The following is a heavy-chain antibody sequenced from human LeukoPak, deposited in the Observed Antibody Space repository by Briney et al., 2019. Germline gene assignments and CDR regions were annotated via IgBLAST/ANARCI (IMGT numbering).Heavy chain of an antibody. J-gene: IGHJ6*03. V-gene: IGHV4-4*09. CDR3: ASLSYYYDSSGYYSRNYYYYMDV. Sequence: SETLSLTCTVSGGSISSYYWSWIRQPPGKGLEWIGYIYTSGSTNYNPSLKSRVTISVDTSKNQSSLKLSSVTAADTAVYYCASLSYYYDSSGYYSRNYYYYMDVWGKGTTVTVSS. CDR1: GGSISSYY. CDR2: IYTSGST. D-gene: IGHD3-22*01.